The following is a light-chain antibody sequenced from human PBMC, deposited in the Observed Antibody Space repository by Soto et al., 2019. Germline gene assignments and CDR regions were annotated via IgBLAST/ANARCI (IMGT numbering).Light chain of an antibody. V-gene: IGLV2-23*01. CDR2: GGD. CDR1: SSDVVSYSL. CDR3: CSYAGSNTYV. J-gene: IGLJ1*01. Sequence: QSARTQPASVSGSPGQSVTISCTGTSSDVVSYSLVSWYQQHPGKAPKLMIYGGDKRPSGVSNRFSGSKSGNTASLTLSGLLVEDEADYYCCSYAGSNTYVFETGTKVTVL.